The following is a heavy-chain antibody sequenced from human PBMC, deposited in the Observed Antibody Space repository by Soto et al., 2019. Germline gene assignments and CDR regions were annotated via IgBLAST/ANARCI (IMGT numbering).Heavy chain of an antibody. CDR3: ARPYCRSTRCYLYYYGMDV. V-gene: IGHV3-30-3*01. J-gene: IGHJ6*02. D-gene: IGHD2-2*01. CDR1: GFTFSVSA. CDR2: ISSDGSHQ. Sequence: QVQVVESGGGVVQPGTSLRLSCAASGFTFSVSAIHWVRQAPGKGLEWVAVISSDGSHQYYADSVRGRFTISRDNPKNTLYLQMTSLRAADTAVYYCARPYCRSTRCYLYYYGMDVWGPGTTVTVSS.